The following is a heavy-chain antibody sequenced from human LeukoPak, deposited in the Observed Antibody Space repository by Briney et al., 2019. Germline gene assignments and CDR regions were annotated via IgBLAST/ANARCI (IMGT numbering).Heavy chain of an antibody. Sequence: GESLKISCKGSGYSFTRYWIGWVRQMPGKGLEWMAIIQPGDSETTYSPSFKGQVTISADKSTSTAYLQWSSLKASDTAMYYCTRYNDRRLVRGFYYYMDVWGKGTTVTVSS. D-gene: IGHD4-23*01. V-gene: IGHV5-51*01. CDR1: GYSFTRYW. CDR3: TRYNDRRLVRGFYYYMDV. CDR2: IQPGDSET. J-gene: IGHJ6*03.